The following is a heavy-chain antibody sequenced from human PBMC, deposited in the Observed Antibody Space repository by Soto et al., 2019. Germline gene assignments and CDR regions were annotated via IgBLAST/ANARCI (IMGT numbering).Heavy chain of an antibody. CDR2: IYYSGST. CDR1: GGSISSGGYY. CDR3: ARGQMATITGPFDY. J-gene: IGHJ4*02. Sequence: SETLSLTCTVSGGSISSGGYYWSWIRQHPGKGLEWIGYIYYSGSTYYNPSLKSRVTISVDTSKNQFSLKLSSVTAADTAVYYCARGQMATITGPFDYWGQGTLVTVSS. D-gene: IGHD5-12*01. V-gene: IGHV4-31*03.